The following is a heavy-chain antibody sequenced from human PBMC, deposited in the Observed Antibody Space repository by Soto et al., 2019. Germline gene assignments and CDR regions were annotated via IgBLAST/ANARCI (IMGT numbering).Heavy chain of an antibody. CDR2: IKSNVNGGTR. J-gene: IGHJ3*01. D-gene: IGHD3-16*02. Sequence: EVQLVESGGGLIKPGGSVRLSCVVSGATFSNLWMTWVRQAPGKGLEWVGRIKSNVNGGTRDYAAPVKGRFTISRDDPQDAVFLEMNGLKTEDTGVYYCTTDRPFTGGEVIVTWGQGTMVTVSS. V-gene: IGHV3-15*01. CDR1: GATFSNLW. CDR3: TTDRPFTGGEVIVT.